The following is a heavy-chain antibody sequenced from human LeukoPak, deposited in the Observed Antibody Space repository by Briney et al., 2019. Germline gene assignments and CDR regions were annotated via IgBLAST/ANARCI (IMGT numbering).Heavy chain of an antibody. CDR3: ARDCQWLDY. CDR1: GFTFSSYW. Sequence: GGSLRLSCAASGFTFSSYWMHWVRQAPGKGLEWVSYISSSGSTIYYADSVKGRFTISRDNAKNSLYLQMNSLRAEDTAVYYCARDCQWLDYWGQGTLVTVSS. CDR2: ISSSGSTI. D-gene: IGHD6-19*01. J-gene: IGHJ4*02. V-gene: IGHV3-48*04.